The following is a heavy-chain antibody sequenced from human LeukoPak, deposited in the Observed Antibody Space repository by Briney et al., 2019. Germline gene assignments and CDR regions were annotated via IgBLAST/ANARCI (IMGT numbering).Heavy chain of an antibody. CDR3: ARYYYDRKDPLAFDI. V-gene: IGHV5-51*01. CDR2: IYPGDSDT. CDR1: GYSFTSYW. D-gene: IGHD3-22*01. Sequence: GESLKISCKGSGYSFTSYWIGWVRQMPGKGLEWMGIIYPGDSDTRYSPSFQGQVTISADKSISTAYLQWSSLKASDTAMYYCARYYYDRKDPLAFDIWGQGTMVTVSS. J-gene: IGHJ3*02.